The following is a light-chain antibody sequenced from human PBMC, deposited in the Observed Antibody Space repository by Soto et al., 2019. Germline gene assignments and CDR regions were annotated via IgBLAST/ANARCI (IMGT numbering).Light chain of an antibody. CDR3: QQYNNWPYS. J-gene: IGKJ5*01. CDR2: DVS. V-gene: IGKV3-15*01. CDR1: QGVTTN. Sequence: EIVMTQSPDTLSVSPGERATLSCRAGQGVTTNFAWYQKKSGQSPRLLIYDVSIRATGVPARFSGTGSETDFTLTISGLQSEDSEVYFCQQYNNWPYSFGQGTRLEIK.